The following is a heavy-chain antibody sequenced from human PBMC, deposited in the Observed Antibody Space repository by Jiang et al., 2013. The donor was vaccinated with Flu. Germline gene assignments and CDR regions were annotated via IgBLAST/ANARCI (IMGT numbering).Heavy chain of an antibody. CDR3: ARTYGGPDNWLDP. CDR2: INAGNGNT. CDR1: GYTFSNYV. D-gene: IGHD4-23*01. Sequence: SGAEVKKPGASVNVSCKASGYTFSNYVVYWLRQAPGQRFEWMGWINAGNGNTKYLQKFRGRVTITRDTSASTVYMELSSLRSEDTAVYYCARTYGGPDNWLDPWGQGTLVTVSS. J-gene: IGHJ5*02. V-gene: IGHV1-3*01.